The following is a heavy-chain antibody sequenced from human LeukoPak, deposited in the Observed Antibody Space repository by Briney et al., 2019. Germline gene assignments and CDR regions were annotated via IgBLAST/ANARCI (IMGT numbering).Heavy chain of an antibody. V-gene: IGHV1-2*02. D-gene: IGHD6-19*01. J-gene: IGHJ3*02. CDR1: GYTFTGYY. CDR2: INPNSGGT. Sequence: ASVTVSCKASGYTFTGYYMHWVRQAPGQGLEWMGWINPNSGGTNYAQKFQGRVTMTRDTSISTAYMELSRLRSDDTAVYYCARANLPEQWLVLEDAFDIWGQGTMVTVSS. CDR3: ARANLPEQWLVLEDAFDI.